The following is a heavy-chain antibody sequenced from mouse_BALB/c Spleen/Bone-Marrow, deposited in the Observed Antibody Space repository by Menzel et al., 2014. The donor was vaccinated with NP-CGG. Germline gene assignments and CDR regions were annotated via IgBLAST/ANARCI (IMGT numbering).Heavy chain of an antibody. J-gene: IGHJ3*01. V-gene: IGHV5-6-5*01. Sequence: EVQRVESGGGLVKPGGSLKLSCAASGFTFSSYAMSWVRQTPEKRLEWVASISSGGNTYYPDSMKGRFTISRDNARNILCLQMSSLRSEDTAMYYCARGGELRPWFAYWGQGTLVTVSA. CDR1: GFTFSSYA. CDR3: ARGGELRPWFAY. D-gene: IGHD2-4*01. CDR2: ISSGGNT.